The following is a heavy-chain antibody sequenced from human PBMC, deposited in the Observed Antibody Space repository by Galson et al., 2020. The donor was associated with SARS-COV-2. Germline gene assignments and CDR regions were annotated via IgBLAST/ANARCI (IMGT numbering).Heavy chain of an antibody. J-gene: IGHJ2*01. D-gene: IGHD1-7*01. CDR2: IIPIFGTA. V-gene: IGHV1-69*13. CDR3: ARARITGTTGFFLHWYFDL. CDR1: GGTFSSYA. Sequence: SVKVSCKASGGTFSSYAISWVRQAPGQGLEWMGGIIPIFGTANYAQKFQGRVTITADESTSTAYMELSSLRSEDTAVYYCARARITGTTGFFLHWYFDLWGRGTLVTVSS.